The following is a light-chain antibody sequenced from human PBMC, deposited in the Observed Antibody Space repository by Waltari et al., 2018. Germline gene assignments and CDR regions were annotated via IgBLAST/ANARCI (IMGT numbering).Light chain of an antibody. CDR1: SGHSRNI. CDR2: VNSDGSH. CDR3: QTGGHGTWV. V-gene: IGLV4-69*01. J-gene: IGLJ3*02. Sequence: QLVVTQSPSASASLGASVKLTCPLSSGHSRNIIAWLQQQPEKGPRYLMKVNSDGSHSRGDEIPDRFSGSSSGAERYLTISSLQAEDEADYYCQTGGHGTWVFGGGTKLTVL.